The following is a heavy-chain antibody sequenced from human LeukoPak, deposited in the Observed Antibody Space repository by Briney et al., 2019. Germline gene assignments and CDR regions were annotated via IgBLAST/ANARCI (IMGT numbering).Heavy chain of an antibody. V-gene: IGHV3-15*01. Sequence: KPGGSLRLSCAASGFTFSSYSMNWVRQAPGKGLEWVGHIKSKTDGGTTDYAAPVQGRFTISRDDSKDRLYLQMNSLKTEDTAVYYCTAVPHDSAVWGQGTLVTVSS. CDR3: TAVPHDSAV. CDR2: IKSKTDGGTT. D-gene: IGHD3-22*01. J-gene: IGHJ4*02. CDR1: GFTFSSYS.